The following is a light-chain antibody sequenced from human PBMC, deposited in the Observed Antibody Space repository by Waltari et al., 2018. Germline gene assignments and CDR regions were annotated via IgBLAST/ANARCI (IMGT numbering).Light chain of an antibody. CDR2: NNN. CDR1: SSNLGSNT. V-gene: IGLV1-44*01. Sequence: QRVTISCSGTSSNLGSNTVTWYQQIPGTAPGLLIYNNNQRPAGVPDRISGSQSRTSASLAISGLQSEDEADYYCAAWDDSLSGPVFGGGTKLTVL. J-gene: IGLJ2*01. CDR3: AAWDDSLSGPV.